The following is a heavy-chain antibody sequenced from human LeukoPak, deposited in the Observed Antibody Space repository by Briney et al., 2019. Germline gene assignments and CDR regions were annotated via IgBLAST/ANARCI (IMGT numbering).Heavy chain of an antibody. V-gene: IGHV3-9*01. J-gene: IGHJ6*02. D-gene: IGHD6-13*01. CDR3: AKDRGGGSSSWYGGDYYYGMDV. CDR2: ISWNSGSI. Sequence: PGGSLRLSCAASGFTFDDYAMHWVRQAPGKGLEWVSGISWNSGSIGYADSVKGRFTTSRDNAKNSLYLQMNSLRAEDTALYYCAKDRGGGSSSWYGGDYYYGMDVWGQGTTVTVSS. CDR1: GFTFDDYA.